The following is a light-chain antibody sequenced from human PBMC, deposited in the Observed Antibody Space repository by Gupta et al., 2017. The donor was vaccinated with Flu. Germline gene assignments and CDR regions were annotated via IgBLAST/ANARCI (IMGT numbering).Light chain of an antibody. J-gene: IGKJ1*01. Sequence: INCKASQSVLYSSNNKNSVAWYQQKPGQPPKLIIYWASTRVSGVPDRFSGSGSGTDFTLTISILQAEDVAVYYCQQYYSTWTFGQGTMVEI. CDR3: QQYYSTWT. CDR1: QSVLYSSNNKNS. CDR2: WAS. V-gene: IGKV4-1*01.